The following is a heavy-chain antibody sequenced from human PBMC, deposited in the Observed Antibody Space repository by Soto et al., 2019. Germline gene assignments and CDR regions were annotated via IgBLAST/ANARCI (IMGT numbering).Heavy chain of an antibody. D-gene: IGHD2-21*02. Sequence: GGSLRLSCSASGFTFSSFTMYWVRLAPGKGLEYVSAISHDGDKTHFAESVKDRFTISRDNSKNMVFLQMNSLRAEDTAVYYCAKTVPPPDYWGQGTLVTVSS. CDR3: AKTVPPPDY. CDR1: GFTFSSFT. V-gene: IGHV3-64D*06. J-gene: IGHJ4*02. CDR2: ISHDGDKT.